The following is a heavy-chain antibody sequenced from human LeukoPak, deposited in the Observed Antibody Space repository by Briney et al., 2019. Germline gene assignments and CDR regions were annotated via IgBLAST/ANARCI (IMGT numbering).Heavy chain of an antibody. D-gene: IGHD2-21*02. J-gene: IGHJ4*02. Sequence: GGSLRLSCAASGFTFTNNAMSRVRQAPGKGLEWVSAIGGSGDNTYYADSVKGRFTISRENSKNTLSLQMNSLRAEDTAVYYCAKGVCSCGGDCYSTFDYWGQGTLVTVSS. CDR3: AKGVCSCGGDCYSTFDY. V-gene: IGHV3-23*01. CDR1: GFTFTNNA. CDR2: IGGSGDNT.